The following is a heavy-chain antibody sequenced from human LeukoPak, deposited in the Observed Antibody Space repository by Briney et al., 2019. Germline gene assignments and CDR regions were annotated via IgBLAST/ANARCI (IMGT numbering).Heavy chain of an antibody. CDR3: AGLDYYGSGSSLGY. D-gene: IGHD3-10*01. CDR2: IYYSGST. V-gene: IGHV4-59*08. J-gene: IGHJ4*02. Sequence: PSETLSLTCTVSGGSISSYYWSWIRQPPGEGLEWIGYIYYSGSTNYNPSLKSRVTISVDTSKNQFSLKLSSVTAADTAVYYCAGLDYYGSGSSLGYWGQGTLVTVSS. CDR1: GGSISSYY.